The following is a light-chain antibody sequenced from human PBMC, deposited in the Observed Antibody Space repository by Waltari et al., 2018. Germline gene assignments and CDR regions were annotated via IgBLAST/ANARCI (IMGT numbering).Light chain of an antibody. V-gene: IGKV3-20*01. CDR3: QHYVRLPAT. CDR2: GAS. J-gene: IGKJ1*01. CDR1: QGISKY. Sequence: SCRASQGISKYLAWYQQKPGQAPRLLIDGASSRATGIPDRFSGSGSGTDFSLTISRLEPQDFAVYYCQHYVRLPATFGQGTKVEIK.